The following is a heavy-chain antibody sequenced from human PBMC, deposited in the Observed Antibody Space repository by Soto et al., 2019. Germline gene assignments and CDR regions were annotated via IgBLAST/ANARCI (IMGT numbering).Heavy chain of an antibody. D-gene: IGHD3-3*01. J-gene: IGHJ6*02. CDR3: AREGVGDYDFWSVYFLRGPPSASYGMDV. Sequence: SETLSLTCAVYGGSFRGYYWSWIRPPPWKGLEWIGEINHSGSTNYNPSLKSRVTLSVDTSKNQFSLKLSSVTAADTAVYYCAREGVGDYDFWSVYFLRGPPSASYGMDVCGQGTTVTGSS. CDR2: INHSGST. V-gene: IGHV4-34*01. CDR1: GGSFRGYY.